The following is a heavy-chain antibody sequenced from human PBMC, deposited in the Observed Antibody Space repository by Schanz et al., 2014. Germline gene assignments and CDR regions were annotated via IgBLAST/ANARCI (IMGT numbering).Heavy chain of an antibody. CDR2: INLDGSGK. D-gene: IGHD3-10*01. V-gene: IGHV3-7*01. J-gene: IGHJ4*02. CDR1: GFTVNTNY. Sequence: EVQLVESGGGLIQPGGSLRLSCAVSGFTVNTNYMSWVRQAPGKGLEWVANINLDGSGKIYLGSVRGRFAISRDDAQNSVYLQMNSLRAEDTSVYHCVREESYYGAGSYRYWGPGTLVTVSS. CDR3: VREESYYGAGSYRY.